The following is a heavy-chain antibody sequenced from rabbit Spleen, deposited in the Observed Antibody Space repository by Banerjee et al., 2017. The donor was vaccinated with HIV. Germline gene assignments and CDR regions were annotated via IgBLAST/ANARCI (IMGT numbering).Heavy chain of an antibody. V-gene: IGHV1S45*01. J-gene: IGHJ4*01. CDR2: IYNGDGSI. Sequence: QEQLVESGGDLVKPEGSLTLTCTASGFTLSGYYMCWVRQAPGKGLEWIACIYNGDGSIYYASWAKGRFTISKASSTTVTLKMTSLTAADTATYFCARGAWSTDCMNLWGPGTLVTVS. D-gene: IGHD7-1*01. CDR3: ARGAWSTDCMNL. CDR1: GFTLSGYY.